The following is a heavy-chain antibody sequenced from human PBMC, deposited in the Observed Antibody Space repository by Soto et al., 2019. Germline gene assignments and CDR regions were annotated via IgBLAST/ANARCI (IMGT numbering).Heavy chain of an antibody. CDR2: ISGSGGST. D-gene: IGHD6-13*01. J-gene: IGHJ3*02. CDR1: GFTFSSYA. CDR3: AKDEGYSSSWYDAFDI. Sequence: PGGSLRLSCAASGFTFSSYAMSWVRQAPGKGLEWVSAISGSGGSTYYADSVKGRFTISRDNSKNTLYLQMNSLRAEDTAVYYCAKDEGYSSSWYDAFDIWGQGTMVTVSS. V-gene: IGHV3-23*01.